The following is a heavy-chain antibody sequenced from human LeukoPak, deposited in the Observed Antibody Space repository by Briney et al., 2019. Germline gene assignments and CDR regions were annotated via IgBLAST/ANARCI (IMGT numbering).Heavy chain of an antibody. Sequence: SETLSLTCTVSGGSITSGNSYWSWIRQPPAKGLEWLGYIYYSGSTYYNPSLKSKVPISVDTSKTQFSLKLSPVSPPPTHALNCARVTPNQVSGGDYYDYWGQGTLVSVSS. D-gene: IGHD2-21*01. V-gene: IGHV4-30-4*01. J-gene: IGHJ4*02. CDR2: IYYSGST. CDR1: GGSITSGNSY. CDR3: ARVTPNQVSGGDYYDY.